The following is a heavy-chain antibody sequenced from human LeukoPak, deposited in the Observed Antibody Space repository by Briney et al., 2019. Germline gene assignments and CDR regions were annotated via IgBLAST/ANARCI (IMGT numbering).Heavy chain of an antibody. J-gene: IGHJ3*02. CDR2: ISSSSSYI. D-gene: IGHD4-23*01. CDR1: GFTFSSYS. CDR3: ARDTLEYSNSPDALDI. Sequence: GGSLRLSCAASGFTFSSYSMNWVRQAPGKGLEWVSSISSSSSYIYYADSVKGRFTISRDNAKNSLYMQMESLRDEDTAIYYCARDTLEYSNSPDALDIWGQGTMVTVSS. V-gene: IGHV3-21*01.